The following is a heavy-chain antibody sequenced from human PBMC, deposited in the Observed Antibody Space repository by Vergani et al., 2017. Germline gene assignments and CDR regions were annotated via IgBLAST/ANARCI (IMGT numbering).Heavy chain of an antibody. J-gene: IGHJ5*02. V-gene: IGHV4-38-2*01. CDR2: IYHSGST. CDR3: ARSRQQLVRGYNWFDP. Sequence: QVQLQESGPGLVKPSETLSLTCAVSGYSISSGYYWGLIRQPPGKGLGWIGSIYHSGSTYYNPSLKSRVTISVDTSKSQFSLKLSTVTAADTAVYYCARSRQQLVRGYNWFDPWGQGTLVTVSS. CDR1: GYSISSGYY. D-gene: IGHD6-13*01.